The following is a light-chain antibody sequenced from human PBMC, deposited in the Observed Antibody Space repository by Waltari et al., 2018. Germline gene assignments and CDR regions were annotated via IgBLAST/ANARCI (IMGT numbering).Light chain of an antibody. CDR1: SGHSSSA. Sequence: QLVLTQSPSASASLGDSVNLTCTLSSGHSSSAITWHQQQPDKGPRYLMKLNSDGSHSKGDGIPDRFSGSSSGAERFLTISSLQSEDEGDYYCQTWDTSIVLFGGGTKLTVL. CDR3: QTWDTSIVL. V-gene: IGLV4-69*01. CDR2: LNSDGSH. J-gene: IGLJ2*01.